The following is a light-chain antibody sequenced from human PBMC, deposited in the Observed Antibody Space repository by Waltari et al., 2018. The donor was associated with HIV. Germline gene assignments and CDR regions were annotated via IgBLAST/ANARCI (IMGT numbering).Light chain of an antibody. J-gene: IGLJ3*02. CDR3: QVWDYRGEVM. Sequence: SYELTQPPSVSVSPVQTASIPCSGDTLGARYASWSQQRPGQSPVLIIYQDKKRPSGIPERFSGSNSGNTATLTISGTQTRDEADYYCQVWDYRGEVMFGGGTKLTVL. CDR1: TLGARY. V-gene: IGLV3-1*01. CDR2: QDK.